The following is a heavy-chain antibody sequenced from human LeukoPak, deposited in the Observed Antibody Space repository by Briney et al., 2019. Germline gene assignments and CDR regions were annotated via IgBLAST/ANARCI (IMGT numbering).Heavy chain of an antibody. CDR1: GFTFSSYW. CDR2: FSTRNYT. CDR3: AREELPLGLDY. J-gene: IGHJ4*02. D-gene: IGHD1-7*01. Sequence: GGSLRLSCVASGFTFSSYWMHWVRQAPGKGLEWVSSFSTRNYTYYADSVKGRFTISRDNAKNSLYLQMTSLRAEDTAVYYCAREELPLGLDYWGQGTLVTVSS. V-gene: IGHV3-21*01.